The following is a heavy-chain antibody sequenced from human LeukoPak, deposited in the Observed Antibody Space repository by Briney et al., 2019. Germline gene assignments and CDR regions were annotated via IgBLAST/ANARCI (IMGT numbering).Heavy chain of an antibody. CDR2: ISSSGTTI. CDR3: ARDVLLWFNWFDP. V-gene: IGHV3-48*03. CDR1: GFTFSSYE. J-gene: IGHJ5*02. Sequence: GGSLRLSCAASGFTFSSYEMNWVRQAPGKGLEWVSYISSSGTTIYYADSVKGRFTISRDNAKNSLYLQMNSLRAEDTAVYYCARDVLLWFNWFDPWGQGTLVTVSS. D-gene: IGHD3-10*01.